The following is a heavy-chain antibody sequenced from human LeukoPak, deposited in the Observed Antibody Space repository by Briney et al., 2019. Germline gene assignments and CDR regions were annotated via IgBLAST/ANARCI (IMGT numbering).Heavy chain of an antibody. D-gene: IGHD6-19*01. V-gene: IGHV3-66*01. CDR2: IYSGGGT. J-gene: IGHJ4*02. CDR3: ATGYSNGWQPRYFDY. Sequence: GGSLRLSCAVSGLTVSTTYMSWVRQAPGKGLEWVSVIYSGGGTYYSDSVKGRFTISRDNSKNTLYLQMNSLRAEDAAVYYCATGYSNGWQPRYFDYWGQGTLVTVSS. CDR1: GLTVSTTY.